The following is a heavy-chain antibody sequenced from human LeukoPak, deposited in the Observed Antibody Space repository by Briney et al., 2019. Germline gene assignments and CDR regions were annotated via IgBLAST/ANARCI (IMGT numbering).Heavy chain of an antibody. V-gene: IGHV3-30*04. CDR2: ISYDGSNK. Sequence: GGSLRLSCAASGFTFSSYAMHWVRKAPGKGLEWVAVISYDGSNKYYADSVKGRFTISRDNSKNTLYLQMNSLRAEDTAVYYCASAIVAGTGYWGQGTLVTVSS. CDR1: GFTFSSYA. CDR3: ASAIVAGTGY. D-gene: IGHD6-19*01. J-gene: IGHJ4*02.